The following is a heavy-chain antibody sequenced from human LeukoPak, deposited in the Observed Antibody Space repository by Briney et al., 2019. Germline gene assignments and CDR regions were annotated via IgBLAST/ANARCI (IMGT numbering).Heavy chain of an antibody. Sequence: ASVKVSCKASGYAFTGYYMHWVRQAPGQGLEWMGWINPNSGDTNYAQKFQCRVTMTRDTSSSTAYMDLSRLRSDDTVVYYCAKDQSSDWYGYYYYYMDVWGKGTTVTISS. CDR2: INPNSGDT. D-gene: IGHD6-19*01. V-gene: IGHV1-2*02. CDR3: AKDQSSDWYGYYYYYMDV. CDR1: GYAFTGYY. J-gene: IGHJ6*03.